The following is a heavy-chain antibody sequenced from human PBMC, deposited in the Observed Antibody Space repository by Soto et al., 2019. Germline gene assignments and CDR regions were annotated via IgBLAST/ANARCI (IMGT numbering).Heavy chain of an antibody. CDR3: ARDKYYYDSSGYYDGGYYFDY. V-gene: IGHV6-1*01. Sequence: QVQLQQSGPGLVKPSQTLSLTCAISGDSVSSNSAAWNWIRQSTSRGLEWLGRTYYRSKWYNDYAVSVKSRITIKPDTSKNQFSLQLNSVTPEDTAVYYCARDKYYYDSSGYYDGGYYFDYWGQGTLVTVSS. J-gene: IGHJ4*02. CDR2: TYYRSKWYN. CDR1: GDSVSSNSAA. D-gene: IGHD3-22*01.